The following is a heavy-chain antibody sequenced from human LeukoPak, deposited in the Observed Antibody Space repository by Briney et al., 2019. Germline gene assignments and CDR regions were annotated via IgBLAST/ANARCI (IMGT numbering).Heavy chain of an antibody. CDR2: MSGSSSTI. D-gene: IGHD6-13*01. V-gene: IGHV3-48*02. Sequence: GGSLRLSCATSGFTFSSFSMNWVRQSPGKGLEWLSYMSGSSSTIYYADSVKGRFTISRDNAKNSLYLQMNSLRDEDTAVYYCARDPSVAATGWGRWFDHWGQGTLVTVSS. CDR3: ARDPSVAATGWGRWFDH. CDR1: GFTFSSFS. J-gene: IGHJ5*02.